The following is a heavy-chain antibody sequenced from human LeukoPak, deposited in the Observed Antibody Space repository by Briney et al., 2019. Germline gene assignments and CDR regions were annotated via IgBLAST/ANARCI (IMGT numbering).Heavy chain of an antibody. CDR1: GGSISSYD. CDR3: ARARDGYSYGYLGY. D-gene: IGHD5-18*01. Sequence: SETLSLTCTVSGGSISSYDWSWIRQPPGKELEWIGYIYYSGSTNYNPSLKSRVTISVDTSKNQFSLKLSSVTAADTAVYYCARARDGYSYGYLGYWGQGTLVTVSS. J-gene: IGHJ4*02. CDR2: IYYSGST. V-gene: IGHV4-59*01.